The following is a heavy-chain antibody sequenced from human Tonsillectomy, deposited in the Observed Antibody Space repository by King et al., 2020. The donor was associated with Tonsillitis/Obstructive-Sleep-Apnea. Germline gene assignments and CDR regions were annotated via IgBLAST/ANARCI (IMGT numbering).Heavy chain of an antibody. CDR2: INAGNGNT. Sequence: QLVQSGAEVKKPGASVKVSCKASAYTFASYAIHWVRQAPGQRLEWMGWINAGNGNTKYSQKFQGRVTLTRDTSATTAFMELSSLRSEDTAVYYCARHYCSGGSCYNYFYYMDVGGKGTTVTVSS. J-gene: IGHJ6*03. V-gene: IGHV1-3*01. CDR3: ARHYCSGGSCYNYFYYMDV. D-gene: IGHD2-15*01. CDR1: AYTFASYA.